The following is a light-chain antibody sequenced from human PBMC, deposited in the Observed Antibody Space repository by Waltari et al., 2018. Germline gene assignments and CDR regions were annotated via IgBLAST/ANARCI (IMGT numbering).Light chain of an antibody. CDR1: ISNLGTNY. Sequence: QSVLTQPPSASGTPGQRVTISCSGSISNLGTNYLYWYQQFPGTAPKLLNQRNNQRPSGGPDRFSGSKAGTPASLAIRRLRSEDGADYYWASWDDRLSGGVVGGGTKLTVL. J-gene: IGLJ3*02. CDR3: ASWDDRLSGGV. CDR2: RNN. V-gene: IGLV1-47*01.